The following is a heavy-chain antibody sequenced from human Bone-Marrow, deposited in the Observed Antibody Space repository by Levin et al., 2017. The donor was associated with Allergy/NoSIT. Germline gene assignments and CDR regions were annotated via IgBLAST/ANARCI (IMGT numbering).Heavy chain of an antibody. CDR1: GGSFSGYY. J-gene: IGHJ3*02. CDR2: INHSGST. D-gene: IGHD2-2*01. Sequence: AGGSLRLSCAVYGGSFSGYYWSWIRQPPGKGLEWIGEINHSGSTNYNPSLKSRVTISVDTSKNQFSLKLSSVTAADTAVYYCARGRRPTYQLRASGAFDIWGQGTMVTVSS. V-gene: IGHV4-34*01. CDR3: ARGRRPTYQLRASGAFDI.